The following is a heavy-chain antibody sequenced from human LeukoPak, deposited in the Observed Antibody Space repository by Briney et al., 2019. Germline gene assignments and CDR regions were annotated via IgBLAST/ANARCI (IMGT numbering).Heavy chain of an antibody. CDR1: GFTFSSYA. V-gene: IGHV3-30*04. J-gene: IGHJ3*02. Sequence: AGGSLRLSCAASGFTFSSYAMHWVRQAPGKGLEWVALISYDESYKYYADSVKGRFTISRDNSKNTLYLQMNSLRAEDTAVYYCAKDYSSGWVNAFDIWGQGTMVTVSS. D-gene: IGHD6-19*01. CDR3: AKDYSSGWVNAFDI. CDR2: ISYDESYK.